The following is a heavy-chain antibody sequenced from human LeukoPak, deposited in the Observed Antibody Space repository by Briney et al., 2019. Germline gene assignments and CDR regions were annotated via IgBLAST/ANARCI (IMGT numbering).Heavy chain of an antibody. J-gene: IGHJ5*02. Sequence: GGSLRLSCAASGFTFSSYSMNWVRQAPGKGLEWVSSIGSSSSYIYYADSVKGRFTISRDNAKYSLYLQMNSLRAEDTAVYYCARATSCYSWGQGTLVTVSS. CDR1: GFTFSSYS. CDR2: IGSSSSYI. CDR3: ARATSCYS. V-gene: IGHV3-21*01. D-gene: IGHD2-2*01.